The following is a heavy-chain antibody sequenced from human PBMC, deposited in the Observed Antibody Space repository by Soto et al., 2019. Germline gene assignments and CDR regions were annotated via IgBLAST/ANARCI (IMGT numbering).Heavy chain of an antibody. CDR3: ARLGHDYSNSGMDV. CDR1: GYSFSTYL. Sequence: LGESLKISCKASGYSFSTYLISWVRQMPGKGLEYMGKIDPAESDSNYSPSFQGHVTISVDKPISTAYLQWSGLKASDTATYYCARLGHDYSNSGMDVWGQGTTVTVSS. D-gene: IGHD4-4*01. V-gene: IGHV5-10-1*01. CDR2: IDPAESDS. J-gene: IGHJ6*02.